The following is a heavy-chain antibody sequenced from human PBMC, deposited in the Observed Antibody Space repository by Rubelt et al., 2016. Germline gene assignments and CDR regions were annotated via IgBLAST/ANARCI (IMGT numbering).Heavy chain of an antibody. CDR1: GGSFSGYY. J-gene: IGHJ5*02. CDR3: ARHRSRPHWFDP. CDR2: INHSGST. D-gene: IGHD2-2*01. Sequence: QVQLQQWGAGLLTPSETLSLTCAVYGGSFSGYYWSWIRQPPGKGLEWIGEINHSGSTNYNPSLKSRVTMAVETSRNQFSLKLSCVTAADTALYYCARHRSRPHWFDPWGQGTLVTVSS. V-gene: IGHV4-34*01.